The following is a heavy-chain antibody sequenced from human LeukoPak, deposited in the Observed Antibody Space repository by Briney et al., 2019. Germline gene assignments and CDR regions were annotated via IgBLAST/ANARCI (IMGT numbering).Heavy chain of an antibody. CDR3: ARVTGYVMEDYFDY. V-gene: IGHV4-59*01. CDR2: IYYSGST. CDR1: GVSISSYY. J-gene: IGHJ4*02. D-gene: IGHD6-13*01. Sequence: SETLSLTCTVSGVSISSYYWSWLRQPPGKGLEWIGYIYYSGSTNYNPSLKSRVTISVDTSKNQFSLRLSSVTAADTAVYYCARVTGYVMEDYFDYWGQGTLVTGSS.